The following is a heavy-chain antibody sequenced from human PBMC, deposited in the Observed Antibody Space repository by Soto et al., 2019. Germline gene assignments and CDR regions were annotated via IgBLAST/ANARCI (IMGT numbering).Heavy chain of an antibody. J-gene: IGHJ4*02. V-gene: IGHV3-23*01. CDR2: ISGSGGST. CDR3: AQEYAYSSGWERIDY. D-gene: IGHD6-19*01. CDR1: GFTFSSYA. Sequence: EVQLLESGGGLVQPGGSLRLSCAASGFTFSSYAMSWVRQAPGKGLEWVSAISGSGGSTYYADSVKGRFTISRDNAKNTVYLQMNSLRAEDTAVYYCAQEYAYSSGWERIDYWGQGTLVTVSS.